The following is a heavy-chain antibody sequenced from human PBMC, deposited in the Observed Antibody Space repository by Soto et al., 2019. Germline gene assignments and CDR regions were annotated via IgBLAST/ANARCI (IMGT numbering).Heavy chain of an antibody. J-gene: IGHJ4*02. Sequence: QVQLVQSGAEVKKPGSSVKVSCKASGGTFDTFAFSWVRQAPGQGLEWLGGIIPVLGRANYAQRFQDRVSASADGSTSTAFMELSSLNSDDPAVYYCAGGPWTQEGPKYYFDFWGQGPRVTVSS. CDR1: GGTFDTFA. D-gene: IGHD5-18*01. V-gene: IGHV1-69*01. CDR3: AGGPWTQEGPKYYFDF. CDR2: IIPVLGRA.